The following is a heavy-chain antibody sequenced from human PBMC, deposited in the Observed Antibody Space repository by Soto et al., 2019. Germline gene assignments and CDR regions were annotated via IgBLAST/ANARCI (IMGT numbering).Heavy chain of an antibody. D-gene: IGHD5-12*01. CDR3: AKELTAVTPYSAFDP. Sequence: GGSLRLSCAASGFTFSSYGMHWVRQAPGKGLEWVAVISYDGSNKYYADSVKGRFTISRDNSKNTLYLQMNSLRAEDTAVYYCAKELTAVTPYSAFDPWGQGTLVTVSS. J-gene: IGHJ5*02. CDR1: GFTFSSYG. V-gene: IGHV3-30*18. CDR2: ISYDGSNK.